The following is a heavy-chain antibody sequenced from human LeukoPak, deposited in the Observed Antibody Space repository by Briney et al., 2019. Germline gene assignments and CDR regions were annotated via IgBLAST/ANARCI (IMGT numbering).Heavy chain of an antibody. CDR1: GFTFSDYD. Sequence: GGSLRLSCAASGFTFSDYDMHWVRQAPGKGLEWVAFIRHDGSIKYFADSVKGRFTISRDTSKNTMYLQMNSLRAEDTAVYYCTKGRYYDSSGSPIDYWGQGTLVTVSS. D-gene: IGHD3-22*01. CDR2: IRHDGSIK. V-gene: IGHV3-30*02. J-gene: IGHJ4*02. CDR3: TKGRYYDSSGSPIDY.